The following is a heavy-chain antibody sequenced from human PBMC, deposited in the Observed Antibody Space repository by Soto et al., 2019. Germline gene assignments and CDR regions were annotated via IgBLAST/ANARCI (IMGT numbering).Heavy chain of an antibody. J-gene: IGHJ6*02. CDR2: IIPIFGTA. Sequence: QVQLVQSGAEVKKPGSSVKVSCKASGGTFSSYAISWVRQAPGQGLEWMGGIIPIFGTANYAQKFQGRVTITADESTSTADMELSSLRSEDTAVYYCARGDIVVVPAAPPAGAGGMDVWGQGTTVTVSS. V-gene: IGHV1-69*01. D-gene: IGHD2-2*01. CDR1: GGTFSSYA. CDR3: ARGDIVVVPAAPPAGAGGMDV.